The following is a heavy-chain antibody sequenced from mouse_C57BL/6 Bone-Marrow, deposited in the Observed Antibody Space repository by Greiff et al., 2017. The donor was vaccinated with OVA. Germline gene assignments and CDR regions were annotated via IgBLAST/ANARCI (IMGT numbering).Heavy chain of an antibody. V-gene: IGHV5-12*01. CDR3: ARQLRYAMDY. J-gene: IGHJ4*01. Sequence: EVKLMESGGGLVQPGGSLKLSCAASGFTFSDYYMYWVRQTPEKRLEWVAYISNGGGSTYYPDTVKGRFTISRDNAKNTLYLQMSRLKSEDTAVYYCARQLRYAMDYWGQGTSVTVSS. CDR2: ISNGGGST. CDR1: GFTFSDYY. D-gene: IGHD1-1*01.